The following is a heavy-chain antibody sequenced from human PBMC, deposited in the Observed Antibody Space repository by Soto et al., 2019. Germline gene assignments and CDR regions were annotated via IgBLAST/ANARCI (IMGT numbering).Heavy chain of an antibody. D-gene: IGHD6-19*01. J-gene: IGHJ5*02. CDR2: ISAYNGNT. CDR1: GYTFTSYG. V-gene: IGHV1-18*01. CDR3: ARDSSGWYMKTNNWFDP. Sequence: ASVKVSCKASGYTFTSYGISWVRQAPGQGLEWMGWISAYNGNTNYAQKLQGRVTMTTDTSTSTAYMELRSLRSDDTAVYYCARDSSGWYMKTNNWFDPWGQGTLVTVSS.